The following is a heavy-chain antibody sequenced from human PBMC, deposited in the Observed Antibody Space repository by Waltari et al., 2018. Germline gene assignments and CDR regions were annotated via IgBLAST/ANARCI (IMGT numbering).Heavy chain of an antibody. CDR1: GFDFNTYA. Sequence: EGQLVEPGGGLVKPGGSLRLSCAATGFDFNTYAMNWVRQAPGKGLEWVAEISSSTTFIHYADSVKGRFTISRDNAQRSLYLQMDSLRAEDTAVYYCVREKSASGTGWFDPWGQGVLVTVSS. CDR2: ISSSTTFI. V-gene: IGHV3-21*02. CDR3: VREKSASGTGWFDP. J-gene: IGHJ5*02. D-gene: IGHD6-13*01.